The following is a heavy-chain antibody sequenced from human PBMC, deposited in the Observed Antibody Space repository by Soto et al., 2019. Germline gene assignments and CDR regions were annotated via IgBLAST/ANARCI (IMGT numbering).Heavy chain of an antibody. CDR2: MSHSGGT. CDR1: GGFVSSGSYY. J-gene: IGHJ3*02. V-gene: IGHV4-34*01. D-gene: IGHD1-1*01. CDR3: ARVERGTATTVVDAFDI. Sequence: QVQLQQWGAGLLKPSETLSLTCAVYGGFVSSGSYYWSWIRQPPGKGLEWIGEMSHSGGTHFNPSLKSPVTISVDKSKNQFSLKMSFVTAADTALYYCARVERGTATTVVDAFDICGPGTMVTVSS.